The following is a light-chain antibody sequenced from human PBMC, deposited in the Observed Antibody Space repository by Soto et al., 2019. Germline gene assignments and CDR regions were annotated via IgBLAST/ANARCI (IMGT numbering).Light chain of an antibody. CDR2: GAS. Sequence: EIVLTQSPDTLSLFPGERATLSCRASQSVSSTYLAWYQQKLGQAPRLLIFGASSRATGIPDRFSGSGSGTDFTLTISILEPEDLAVYYCQKHGSSRRTFGLGTKGYIK. CDR1: QSVSSTY. V-gene: IGKV3-20*01. CDR3: QKHGSSRRT. J-gene: IGKJ1*01.